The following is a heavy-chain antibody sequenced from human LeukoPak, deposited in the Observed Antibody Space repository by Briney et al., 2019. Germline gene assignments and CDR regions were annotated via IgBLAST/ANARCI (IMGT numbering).Heavy chain of an antibody. D-gene: IGHD5-12*01. J-gene: IGHJ5*02. CDR1: GFTVSSNY. CDR2: IYSGGST. CDR3: ARGRDSGYDFGINWFDP. Sequence: GGSLRLSCAASGFTVSSNYMSWVRQAPGKGLEWVSVIYSGGSTYYADSVKGRFTISRDNSKNTMYLQMNSLTAEDTAVYYCARGRDSGYDFGINWFDPWGQGTLVTVSS. V-gene: IGHV3-66*01.